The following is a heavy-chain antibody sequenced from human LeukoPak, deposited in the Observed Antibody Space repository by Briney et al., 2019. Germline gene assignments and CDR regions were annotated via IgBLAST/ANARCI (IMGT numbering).Heavy chain of an antibody. J-gene: IGHJ4*02. CDR3: ARVELGNPYVDTAMDDY. CDR2: ISYDGSNK. CDR1: GFTFSSYA. D-gene: IGHD5-18*01. Sequence: PPGGSLRLSCAASGFTFSSYAMHWVRQAPGKGLEWVAVISYDGSNKYYADSVKGRFTISRDNSKNTLYLQMNSLRAEDTAVYYCARVELGNPYVDTAMDDYWGQGTLVTVSS. V-gene: IGHV3-30-3*01.